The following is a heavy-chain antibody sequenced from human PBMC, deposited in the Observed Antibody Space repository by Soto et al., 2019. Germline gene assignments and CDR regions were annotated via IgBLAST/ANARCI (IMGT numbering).Heavy chain of an antibody. CDR2: ISTYSGDT. Sequence: ASVKVSCKASGYTFFTYDISWVRQAPGQGLEWMGWISTYSGDTKYAQKFQGRVTMTSDTSTTTAYLELRSLRSDDTAVYYCARHHGPTTSENWFDPWGQGTLVTVSS. CDR1: GYTFFTYD. D-gene: IGHD5-12*01. J-gene: IGHJ5*02. V-gene: IGHV1-18*01. CDR3: ARHHGPTTSENWFDP.